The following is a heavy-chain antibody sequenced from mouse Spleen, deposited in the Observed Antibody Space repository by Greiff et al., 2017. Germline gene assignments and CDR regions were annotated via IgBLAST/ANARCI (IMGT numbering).Heavy chain of an antibody. CDR1: GYTFTDYE. J-gene: IGHJ4*01. CDR3: ARDRLGRGYAMDY. D-gene: IGHD4-1*01. CDR2: IDPETGGT. V-gene: IGHV1-15*01. Sequence: QVQLQQSGAELVRPGASVTLSCKASGYTFTDYEMHWVKQTPVHGLEWIGAIDPETGGTAYNQKFKGKAILTADKSSSTAYMELRSLTSEDSAVYYCARDRLGRGYAMDYWGQGTSVTVSS.